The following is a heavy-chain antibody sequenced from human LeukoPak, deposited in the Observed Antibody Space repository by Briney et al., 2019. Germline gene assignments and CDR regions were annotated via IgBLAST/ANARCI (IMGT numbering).Heavy chain of an antibody. CDR2: INSDGSST. J-gene: IGHJ5*02. V-gene: IGHV3-74*01. Sequence: GGSLRLSCAASGFTFSSYWMHWVRQAPGKGLVWVSRINSDGSSTSYADSVKGRFTISRDNAKNTLYLQMNSLRAEDTAVYYCAKGQWLPNNWFDPWGQGTLVTVSS. CDR1: GFTFSSYW. D-gene: IGHD6-19*01. CDR3: AKGQWLPNNWFDP.